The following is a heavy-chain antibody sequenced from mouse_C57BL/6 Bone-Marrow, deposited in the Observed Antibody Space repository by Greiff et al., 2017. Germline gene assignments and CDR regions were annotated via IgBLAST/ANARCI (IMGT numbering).Heavy chain of an antibody. CDR2: IWTGGGT. V-gene: IGHV2-9-1*01. CDR1: GFSLTSYA. J-gene: IGHJ4*01. Sequence: VQRVESGPGLVAPSQSLSITCTVSGFSLTSYAISWVRQPPGKGLEWLGVIWTGGGTNYNSALKSRLSISKDNSKSQVFLKMNSLQTDDTARYYCARRITTVVATVDYAMDYWGQGTSVTVSS. CDR3: ARRITTVVATVDYAMDY. D-gene: IGHD1-1*01.